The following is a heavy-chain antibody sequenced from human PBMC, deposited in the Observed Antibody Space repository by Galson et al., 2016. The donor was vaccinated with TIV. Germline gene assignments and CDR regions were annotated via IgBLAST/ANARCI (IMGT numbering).Heavy chain of an antibody. CDR2: MNPDSGNT. CDR1: RYTFTSYD. D-gene: IGHD2-21*02. J-gene: IGHJ6*03. V-gene: IGHV1-8*01. CDR3: ATCHSGDGHFYYYYMTA. Sequence: CKASRYTFTSYDINWVRQATGQGLEWMGWMNPDSGNTGYAQKFQGRVTMTRNISTSTDYMELRGLTYEDTAVYYCATCHSGDGHFYYYYMTAWGTGTMFTVSS.